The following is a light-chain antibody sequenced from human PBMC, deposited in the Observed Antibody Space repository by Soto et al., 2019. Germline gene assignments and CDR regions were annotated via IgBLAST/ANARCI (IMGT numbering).Light chain of an antibody. V-gene: IGLV1-40*01. J-gene: IGLJ1*01. CDR1: SSNIGAGYD. CDR3: QSYDRSLSGSCV. Sequence: QSVLTQPPSVSGAPGQRVTISCTGSSSNIGAGYDVHWYQQLPGTAPKLLIYGNSNRPSGVPDRFSGSKSGTSASLAITGLQAEDEADYYCQSYDRSLSGSCVFRTGTKVTVL. CDR2: GNS.